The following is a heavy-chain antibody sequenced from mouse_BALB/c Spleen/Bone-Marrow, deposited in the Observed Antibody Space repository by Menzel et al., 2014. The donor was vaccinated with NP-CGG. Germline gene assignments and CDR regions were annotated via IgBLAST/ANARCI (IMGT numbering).Heavy chain of an antibody. CDR1: GYTFTDYT. Sequence: QVQLQQSGAELVRPGVSVKISCKGSGYTFTDYTMHWVKRSHAKSLEWIGVISTYYGDASYNQKFKGKATMTVDKSSSTAYMELARLTSEDSAIYYCARVITTGYYGMDYWGQGTSVTVSS. CDR3: ARVITTGYYGMDY. J-gene: IGHJ4*01. CDR2: ISTYYGDA. D-gene: IGHD2-4*01. V-gene: IGHV1S137*01.